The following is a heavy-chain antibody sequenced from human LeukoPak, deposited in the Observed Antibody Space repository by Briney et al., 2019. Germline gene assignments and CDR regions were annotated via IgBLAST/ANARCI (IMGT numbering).Heavy chain of an antibody. Sequence: SETLSLTCTVSGGSISSYYLSWIRQPAGKGLEWIGRVYGGGSTTYNPSLKSRVTMSVDTSKNQFSLKLSSVTAADTALYYCARDSGTTGEVKFDPWGQGTLVTVSS. V-gene: IGHV4-4*07. CDR2: VYGGGST. CDR3: ARDSGTTGEVKFDP. D-gene: IGHD3-10*01. CDR1: GGSISSYY. J-gene: IGHJ5*02.